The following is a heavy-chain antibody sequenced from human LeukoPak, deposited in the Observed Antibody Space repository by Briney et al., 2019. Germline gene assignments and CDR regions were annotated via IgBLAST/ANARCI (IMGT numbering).Heavy chain of an antibody. Sequence: SETLSLTCTVSGGSISSSSYYWGWIRQPPGKGLEWIGSIYYSGSTYYNPSLKSRVTISVDTSKNQFSLKLSSVTAADTAVYYCASYYCSGGSCLDSWGQGTLVTVSS. J-gene: IGHJ4*02. CDR2: IYYSGST. CDR1: GGSISSSSYY. D-gene: IGHD2-15*01. V-gene: IGHV4-39*07. CDR3: ASYYCSGGSCLDS.